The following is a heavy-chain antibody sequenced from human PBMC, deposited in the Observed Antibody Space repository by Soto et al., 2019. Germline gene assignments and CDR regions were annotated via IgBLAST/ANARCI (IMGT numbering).Heavy chain of an antibody. CDR3: AREGVAAGNINFDY. V-gene: IGHV1-3*01. D-gene: IGHD3-10*01. Sequence: ASVKVSCKASGYMFTKSAMHWVRQAPGQRLEWMGWISGDSGNTKYSPKLQDRVTITRDTSASTAYMELSSLRSEDTALYYCAREGVAAGNINFDYWAQGTRVAVDS. CDR2: ISGDSGNT. CDR1: GYMFTKSA. J-gene: IGHJ4*01.